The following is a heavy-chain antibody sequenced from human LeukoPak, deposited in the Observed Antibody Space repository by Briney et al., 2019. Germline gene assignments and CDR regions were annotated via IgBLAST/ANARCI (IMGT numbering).Heavy chain of an antibody. CDR3: ARTGGGGYRYFDY. V-gene: IGHV3-11*01. Sequence: GGSLRLSCAASGFTFSDYYMSWIRQAPGKGLECVSYISSSGNTTYHADSVKGRFTISRDNAKNSLYVQMNSLRAEDTAVYYCARTGGGGYRYFDYWGQGTLVTVSS. CDR2: ISSSGNTT. J-gene: IGHJ4*02. CDR1: GFTFSDYY. D-gene: IGHD5-12*01.